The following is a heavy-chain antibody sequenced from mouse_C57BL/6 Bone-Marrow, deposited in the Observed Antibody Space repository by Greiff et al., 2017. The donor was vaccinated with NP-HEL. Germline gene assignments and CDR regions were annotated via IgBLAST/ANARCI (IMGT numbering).Heavy chain of an antibody. CDR1: GFSLTSYG. D-gene: IGHD1-1*01. V-gene: IGHV2-2*01. J-gene: IGHJ4*01. CDR2: IWSGGST. Sequence: QVQLKQSGPGLVQPSQSLSITCTVSGFSLTSYGVHWVRLSPGRGLECLGVIWSGGSTDYSAAFISRLSISKDNSKSQVFFKMNSLQADDTAIYYCARNTLRRDAMDYWGQGTSVTVSS. CDR3: ARNTLRRDAMDY.